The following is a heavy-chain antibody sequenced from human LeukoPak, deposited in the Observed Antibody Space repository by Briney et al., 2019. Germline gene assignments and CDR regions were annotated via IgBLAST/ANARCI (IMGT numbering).Heavy chain of an antibody. D-gene: IGHD3-10*01. J-gene: IGHJ6*02. Sequence: GGSLRLSCAASGFTFSDCYMSWIRQAPGKGLEWISYISTSSSYTNYADSVKGRFTISRDNAKNSLYLQMNSLRAEDTAVYYCARMVLWFGELPSRGNGYGMDVWGQGTTVTVSS. CDR1: GFTFSDCY. V-gene: IGHV3-11*03. CDR2: ISTSSSYT. CDR3: ARMVLWFGELPSRGNGYGMDV.